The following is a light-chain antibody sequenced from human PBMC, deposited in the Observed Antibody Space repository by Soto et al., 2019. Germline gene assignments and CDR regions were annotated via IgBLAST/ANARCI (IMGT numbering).Light chain of an antibody. V-gene: IGKV1-17*01. CDR1: QGIRTD. J-gene: IGKJ1*01. Sequence: IQMTQSPSSLAASVGDRITITCRASQGIRTDLGWYQQKPGKAPKRLIYSASSLQSGVPSRFSGSGSGTEFTLTISTLEPEDLAVYHCQQYGSSPWMFGQGTKGDIK. CDR3: QQYGSSPWM. CDR2: SAS.